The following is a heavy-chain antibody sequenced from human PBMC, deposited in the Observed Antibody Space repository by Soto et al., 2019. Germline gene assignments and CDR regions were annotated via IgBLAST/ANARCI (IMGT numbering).Heavy chain of an antibody. V-gene: IGHV1-8*01. Sequence: QVQLVQSGAEVKKPGASVTVSCKASGYTFTSHDINWVRQATGQGLEWMGWMNTNSGNTGSAQKFQGRVTMTRTTYISTAYMELSSLRYDDRAVYYWASANNDYGVRHWGQGTLVTVSS. CDR1: GYTFTSHD. CDR2: MNTNSGNT. D-gene: IGHD4-17*01. J-gene: IGHJ1*01. CDR3: ASANNDYGVRH.